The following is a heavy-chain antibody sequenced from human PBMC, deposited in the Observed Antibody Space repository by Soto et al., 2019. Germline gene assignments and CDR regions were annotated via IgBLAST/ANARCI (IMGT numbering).Heavy chain of an antibody. J-gene: IGHJ4*02. V-gene: IGHV1-24*01. CDR3: ATTGLGYCTNGVCSGSXDY. Sequence: ASVKVSCKVSGYTLTELSMHWVRQAPGKGLEWMGGFDPEDGETIYAQKFQGRVTMTEDTSTDTAYMELSSLRSGDTAVYYCATTGLGYCTNGVCSGSXDYWGQGTLVTVSS. CDR1: GYTLTELS. D-gene: IGHD2-8*01. CDR2: FDPEDGET.